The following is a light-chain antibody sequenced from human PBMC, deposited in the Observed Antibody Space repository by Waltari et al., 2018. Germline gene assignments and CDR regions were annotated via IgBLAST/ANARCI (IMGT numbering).Light chain of an antibody. CDR3: TSKTGTITYV. CDR1: NNDVGGYNY. J-gene: IGLJ1*01. Sequence: QSALTQPASVSGSPGQSITISRTGTNNDVGGYNYVSWYQQYAGKAPKLMIYQVSKRPSGVSNRFSGSKSGNTASLTISGLQAEDEADYYCTSKTGTITYVFGTGTKVTVL. V-gene: IGLV2-14*01. CDR2: QVS.